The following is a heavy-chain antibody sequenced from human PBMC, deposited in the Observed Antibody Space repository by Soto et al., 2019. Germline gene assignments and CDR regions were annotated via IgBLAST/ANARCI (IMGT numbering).Heavy chain of an antibody. J-gene: IGHJ3*02. V-gene: IGHV3-23*01. Sequence: GGSLRLSCAASGFTFSSYAMSWVRQAPGKGLEWVSAISGSGGSTYYADSVKGRFTISRDNSKNTLYLQMNSLRAEDTAVYYCAKDLVDYDILTGKGAFDIWGQGTMVTVSS. CDR1: GFTFSSYA. CDR3: AKDLVDYDILTGKGAFDI. D-gene: IGHD3-9*01. CDR2: ISGSGGST.